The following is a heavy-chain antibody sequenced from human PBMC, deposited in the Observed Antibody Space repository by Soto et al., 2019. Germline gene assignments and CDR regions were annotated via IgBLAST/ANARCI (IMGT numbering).Heavy chain of an antibody. J-gene: IGHJ4*02. Sequence: QVQLVQSGAEVKEPGASVKVSCKASGYTLTSYGISWVRQAPGQGLEWMGWSSTYNSDTKYAHKFQDRVTMTTDTSTSTAYMELRSLRSDDTAVYYCAREYCSGGSCYGGDYWGQGTLVTVSS. D-gene: IGHD2-15*01. CDR1: GYTLTSYG. V-gene: IGHV1-18*01. CDR2: SSTYNSDT. CDR3: AREYCSGGSCYGGDY.